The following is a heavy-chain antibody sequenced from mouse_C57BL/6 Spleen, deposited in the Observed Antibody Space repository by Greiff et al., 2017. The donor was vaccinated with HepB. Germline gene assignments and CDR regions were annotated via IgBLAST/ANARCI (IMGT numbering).Heavy chain of an antibody. J-gene: IGHJ3*01. CDR2: IDPSDSYT. Sequence: QVQLQQPGAELVMPGASVKLSCKASGYTFTSYWMHWVKQRPGQGLEWIGEIDPSDSYTNYNQKFKGKSTLTVDKSSSTAYMQLSSLTSEDSAVYFCARGDLWPSMIEAWFAYWGQGTLVTVSA. D-gene: IGHD2-3*01. V-gene: IGHV1-69*01. CDR3: ARGDLWPSMIEAWFAY. CDR1: GYTFTSYW.